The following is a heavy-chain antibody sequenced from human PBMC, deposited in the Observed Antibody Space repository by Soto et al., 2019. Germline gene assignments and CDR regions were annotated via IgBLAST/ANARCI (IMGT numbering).Heavy chain of an antibody. CDR1: GGSISSSSYY. V-gene: IGHV4-39*02. D-gene: IGHD3-10*01. CDR2: IYYSGST. CDR3: ARDKITRLFDY. Sequence: SETLSLTCTVSGGSISSSSYYWGWIRQPPGKGLEWIGSIYYSGSTYYNPSLKSRVTVSVDTSKNQFSLTLTSVTAADTAVYYCARDKITRLFDYWGQGTLVT. J-gene: IGHJ4*02.